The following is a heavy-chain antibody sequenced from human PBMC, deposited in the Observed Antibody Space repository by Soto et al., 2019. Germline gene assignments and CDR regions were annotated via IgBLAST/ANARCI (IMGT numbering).Heavy chain of an antibody. D-gene: IGHD3-10*01. CDR2: IIPIFGTA. J-gene: IGHJ4*02. CDR3: ARDKADTMVRGVIITRPFDY. Sequence: MKLSCKSSVCTFCSDALNWVRPAPGQGLEWMGGIIPIFGTANYAQKFQGRVTITADKSTSTAYMELSSLRSEDTAVYYCARDKADTMVRGVIITRPFDYWGQGNLVTFSS. CDR1: VCTFCSDA. V-gene: IGHV1-69*06.